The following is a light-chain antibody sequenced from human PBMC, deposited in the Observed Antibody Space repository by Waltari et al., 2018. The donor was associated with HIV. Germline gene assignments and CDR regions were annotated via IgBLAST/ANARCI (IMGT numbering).Light chain of an antibody. J-gene: IGLJ3*02. Sequence: QSALPQPASVSGSPGQSITLSCTGTSSDVGSYNLVSWYQQHPGKAPKLMIYEGSKRPSGVSNRFSGSKSGNTASLTISGLQAEDEADYYCCSYAGSSTWVFGGGTKLTVL. CDR2: EGS. V-gene: IGLV2-23*01. CDR1: SSDVGSYNL. CDR3: CSYAGSSTWV.